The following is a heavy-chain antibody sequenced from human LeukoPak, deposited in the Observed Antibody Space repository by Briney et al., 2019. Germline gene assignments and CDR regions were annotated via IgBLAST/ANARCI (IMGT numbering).Heavy chain of an antibody. CDR1: GGSFNSGSYY. J-gene: IGHJ4*02. CDR2: IYYSGST. V-gene: IGHV4-61*03. Sequence: PSETLSLTCTVSGGSFNSGSYYWSWIRQPPGKGLEWIGYIYYSGSTNYNPSLKSRVTISVDTSKNHFALKLSSVTAADTAVYYCATENIAAAPHFDYWGQGTLVTVSS. D-gene: IGHD6-13*01. CDR3: ATENIAAAPHFDY.